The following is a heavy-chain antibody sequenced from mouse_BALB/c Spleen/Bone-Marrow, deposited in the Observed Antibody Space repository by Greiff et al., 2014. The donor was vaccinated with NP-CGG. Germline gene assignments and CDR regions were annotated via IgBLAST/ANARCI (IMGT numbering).Heavy chain of an antibody. D-gene: IGHD1-1*01. CDR2: IYPGDGDT. CDR1: GYTFTSYW. J-gene: IGHJ4*01. Sequence: QVQLKGSGAELARPGASGKLSCKASGYTFTSYWMQWVKQRPGQGLGWIGAIYPGDGDTRYTQKFKGKATLTADKSSSTAYMQLSLASEDSAVYYCARSRPYAMDYWGQGTSVTVSS. V-gene: IGHV1-87*01. CDR3: ARSRPYAMDY.